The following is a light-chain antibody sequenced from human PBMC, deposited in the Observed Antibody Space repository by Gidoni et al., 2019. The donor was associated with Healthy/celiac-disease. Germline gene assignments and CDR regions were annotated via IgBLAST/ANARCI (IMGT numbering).Light chain of an antibody. CDR2: KDS. Sequence: SYELTQPPSVSVSPGQTARITCSGDALPKQYAYWYQQKPGQAPVLVIYKDSERPSGIPERFSGSSSGTTVTLTISGVQAEDEADYYCPSADSSGTYEVFGGGTKLTVL. J-gene: IGLJ3*02. V-gene: IGLV3-25*03. CDR1: ALPKQY. CDR3: PSADSSGTYEV.